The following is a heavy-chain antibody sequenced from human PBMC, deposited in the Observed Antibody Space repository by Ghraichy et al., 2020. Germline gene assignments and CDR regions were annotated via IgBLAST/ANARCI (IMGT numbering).Heavy chain of an antibody. J-gene: IGHJ4*02. CDR1: GFSFGSSW. CDR2: INGDGTTT. D-gene: IGHD1/OR15-1a*01. CDR3: ARSLIYKCDRNTCFYRHFDY. V-gene: IGHV3-74*01. Sequence: GGSLRLSCAASGFSFGSSWLHWVRQAPGKGLVWVSRINGDGTTTAYADSVQGRFTTSRDNAKNTLYLQMHSLRADDTAVYYCARSLIYKCDRNTCFYRHFDYWGRGSLVIVSS.